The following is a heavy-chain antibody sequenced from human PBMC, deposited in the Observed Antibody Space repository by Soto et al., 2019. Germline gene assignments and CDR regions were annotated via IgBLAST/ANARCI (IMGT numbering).Heavy chain of an antibody. V-gene: IGHV1-69*13. D-gene: IGHD3-3*02. J-gene: IGHJ6*01. CDR3: ARDKDRQQLGGNSSYIMYA. CDR1: GGTFRTSA. CDR2: IMPVFPTP. Sequence: SVKVSCKTSGGTFRTSAISWVRQAPGQGLEWMGGIMPVFPTPDYAQKFQGRVTITADESTGTAYMELSSLRSEDTAVYYCARDKDRQQLGGNSSYIMYAWGQGTTVTISS.